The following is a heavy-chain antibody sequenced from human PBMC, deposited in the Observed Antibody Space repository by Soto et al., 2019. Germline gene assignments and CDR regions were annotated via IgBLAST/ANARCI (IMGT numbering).Heavy chain of an antibody. V-gene: IGHV1-46*01. J-gene: IGHJ6*02. CDR2: INPSGGST. CDR3: ARDLTVTYGNGMDV. D-gene: IGHD4-17*01. Sequence: ASVKVSCKAPGYTLTSYYMHWVRQAPGQGLEWMGIINPSGGSTNYAQKFQGRVTMTRDTSTSTVYMELRSLRSDDTAVYYCARDLTVTYGNGMDVWGQGTTVTVSS. CDR1: GYTLTSYY.